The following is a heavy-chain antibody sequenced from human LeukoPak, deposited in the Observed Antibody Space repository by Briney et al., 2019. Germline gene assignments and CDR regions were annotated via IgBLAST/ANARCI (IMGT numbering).Heavy chain of an antibody. D-gene: IGHD3-10*01. Sequence: SETLSLTCTVSGGSISSGDYYWSWIRQPPGKGLEWIGYIYYSGSTNYNPSLKSRVTISVDTSKNQFSLKLSSVTAADTAVYYCARGWLGGTYYYYGMDVWGQGTTVTVSS. CDR1: GGSISSGDYY. CDR3: ARGWLGGTYYYYGMDV. V-gene: IGHV4-61*08. CDR2: IYYSGST. J-gene: IGHJ6*02.